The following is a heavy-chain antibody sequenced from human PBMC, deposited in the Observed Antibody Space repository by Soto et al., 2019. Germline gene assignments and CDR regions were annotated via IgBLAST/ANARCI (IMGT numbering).Heavy chain of an antibody. D-gene: IGHD4-17*01. CDR2: VYYTGDT. Sequence: QVQLQQSGPRLVKPSVTLSLNCTVSSGPDRSHNWGWIRQPPGRGLEWIGYVYYTGDTAYNPSLRGRVTISADTSTNDISLTLNSVTAADTAVYYCVRQGIDYLHGLVDVWGQGTTVSVSS. CDR1: SGPDRSHN. J-gene: IGHJ6*02. V-gene: IGHV4-59*08. CDR3: VRQGIDYLHGLVDV.